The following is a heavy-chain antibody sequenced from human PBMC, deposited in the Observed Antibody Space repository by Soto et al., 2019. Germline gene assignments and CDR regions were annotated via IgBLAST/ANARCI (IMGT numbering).Heavy chain of an antibody. V-gene: IGHV3-48*03. CDR3: ARDPIGYCTTVLCPTWFDP. CDR2: ISSSGSTI. CDR1: GFTFNIFE. D-gene: IGHD2-8*01. J-gene: IGHJ5*02. Sequence: GGSLRLSCAASGFTFNIFEMNWVRQAPGKGLEWVSYISSSGSTIYYADSVRGRFTISRDNAKNSLYLQMNSLRAEDTAVYYCARDPIGYCTTVLCPTWFDPWGQGTLVTVSS.